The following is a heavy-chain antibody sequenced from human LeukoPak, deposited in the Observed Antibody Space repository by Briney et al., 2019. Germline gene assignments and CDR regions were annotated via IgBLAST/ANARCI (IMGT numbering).Heavy chain of an antibody. CDR1: GYSISSGYY. D-gene: IGHD6-19*01. CDR3: ARVAPHRMAYSSVSSKVYYYYYMDV. Sequence: SETLSLTCTVSGYSISSGYYWGWIRQPPGKGLEWIGSIYHSGSTYYNPSLKSRVTISVDTSKNQFSLNLTSVTAADTAVYYCARVAPHRMAYSSVSSKVYYYYYMDVWGKGTTVTVSS. J-gene: IGHJ6*03. CDR2: IYHSGST. V-gene: IGHV4-38-2*02.